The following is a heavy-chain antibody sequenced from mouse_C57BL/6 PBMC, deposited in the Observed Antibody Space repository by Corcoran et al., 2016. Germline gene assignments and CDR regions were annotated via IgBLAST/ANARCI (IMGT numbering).Heavy chain of an antibody. CDR3: ARWAQATLYYFDY. D-gene: IGHD3-2*02. J-gene: IGHJ2*01. V-gene: IGHV9-3*01. CDR2: INTYSGVP. CDR1: GYTITTYG. Sequence: QIQLVQSGPELKKPGETVKISCKASGYTITTYGMSWVKQAPGKGLKWMGWINTYSGVPTYADDFKGRFAFSLETSASTAYLQINNLKNEDTATYFCARWAQATLYYFDYWGQGTTLTVSS.